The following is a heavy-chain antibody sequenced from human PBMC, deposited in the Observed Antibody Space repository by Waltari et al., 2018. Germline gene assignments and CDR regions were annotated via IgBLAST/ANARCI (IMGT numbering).Heavy chain of an antibody. Sequence: EVQLVESGGGLIQPGGSLRLSCAASGFTVSSNYMSWVRQAPGKGLEWVSVSDSGGRKYYADSVKGRFTISRDNSKNTLYLQMNSLRAADTAVYYCARDEGDGYNLQNDAFDIWGQGTMVTVSS. D-gene: IGHD5-12*01. CDR1: GFTVSSNY. CDR3: ARDEGDGYNLQNDAFDI. J-gene: IGHJ3*02. CDR2: SDSGGRK. V-gene: IGHV3-53*01.